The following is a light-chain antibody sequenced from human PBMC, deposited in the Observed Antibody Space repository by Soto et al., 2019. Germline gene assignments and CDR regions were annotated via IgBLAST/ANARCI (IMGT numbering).Light chain of an antibody. V-gene: IGKV3-15*01. CDR3: QQYNKWPPYT. Sequence: EIVMTQSPANLSVSPGERATLSCRASQSVSSNLAWYQQKPGQGPRLLIYGASTRATSIPDRFSGSGSGTDFTLTITSLQSEDFAVYYCQQYNKWPPYTFGQGPKLQIK. J-gene: IGKJ2*01. CDR2: GAS. CDR1: QSVSSN.